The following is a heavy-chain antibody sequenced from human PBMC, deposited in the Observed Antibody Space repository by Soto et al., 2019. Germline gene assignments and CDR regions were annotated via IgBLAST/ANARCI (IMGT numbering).Heavy chain of an antibody. Sequence: QVQLQESGPGLVKPSETLSLTCTVSGGSVSSGRYYWSWIRQPPGKGLEWIGCIYNSGSTDYNPSFKSRVTLSVDTSKKQFSLRLSSVTAADTAVYYCARADTGVVPSIAGMDVWGQGTTVTVSS. CDR3: ARADTGVVPSIAGMDV. V-gene: IGHV4-61*01. D-gene: IGHD5-18*01. CDR1: GGSVSSGRYY. CDR2: IYNSGST. J-gene: IGHJ6*02.